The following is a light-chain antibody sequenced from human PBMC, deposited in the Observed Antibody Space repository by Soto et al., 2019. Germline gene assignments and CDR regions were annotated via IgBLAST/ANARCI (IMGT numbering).Light chain of an antibody. CDR1: QGINTF. J-gene: IGKJ4*01. Sequence: IQLTQSPSSLSASVGARVTISCRASQGINTFLAWYQQKTGKDPKLLIYAASTLQSGVPSRFSGSGSGTDFNLTISRLQPEDFATYDCQQLESYTSTFGGGTKLDIK. CDR3: QQLESYTST. V-gene: IGKV1-9*01. CDR2: AAS.